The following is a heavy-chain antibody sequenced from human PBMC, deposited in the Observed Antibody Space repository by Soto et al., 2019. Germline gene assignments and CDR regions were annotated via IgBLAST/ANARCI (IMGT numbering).Heavy chain of an antibody. CDR2: IYYSGST. CDR3: ATRDTAMVLPFDY. J-gene: IGHJ4*02. Sequence: PSERMSLTCTVSGGSISSSSYYWGWIRQPPGKGLEWIGSIYYSGSTYYNPSLKSRVTISVDTSKNQFSLKLSSVTAADTAVYYCATRDTAMVLPFDYWGQGTLVTVSS. CDR1: GGSISSSSYY. V-gene: IGHV4-39*01. D-gene: IGHD5-18*01.